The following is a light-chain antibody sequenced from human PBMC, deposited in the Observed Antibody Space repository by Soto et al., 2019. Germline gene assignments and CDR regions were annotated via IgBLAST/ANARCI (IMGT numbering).Light chain of an antibody. CDR2: GAS. CDR3: QQFGSSIPHT. Sequence: EIVMTQSPGTLSLSPGERATISCRASQVIGSRYLAWYQQKSGQAPRLLIYGASSRATGIPDRFSGSGSRTDFTLTISRLEPEDFGVYYCQQFGSSIPHTFGQGTKLEIK. V-gene: IGKV3-20*01. CDR1: QVIGSRY. J-gene: IGKJ2*01.